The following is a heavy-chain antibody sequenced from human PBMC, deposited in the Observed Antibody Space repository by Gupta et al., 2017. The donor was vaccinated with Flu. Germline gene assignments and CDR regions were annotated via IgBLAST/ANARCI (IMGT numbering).Heavy chain of an antibody. J-gene: IGHJ4*02. CDR3: SRGRLGPEDY. D-gene: IGHD7-27*01. V-gene: IGHV3-49*03. CDR2: IRSNAYGGTT. CDR1: GVTFRDYA. Sequence: EVQLVESGVALVQPGRSRRPSSTASGVTFRDYAMTWFSQAPGKGLGWVGVIRSNAYGGTTEYAPSVKGRFSISRDDSKSLAYLQMNSLKIEDSAVYHCSRGRLGPEDYWGQGTLFTVSS.